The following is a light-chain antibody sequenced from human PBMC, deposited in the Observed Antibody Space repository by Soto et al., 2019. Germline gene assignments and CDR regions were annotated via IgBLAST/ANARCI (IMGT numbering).Light chain of an antibody. CDR1: SSDVGGYNY. CDR2: EVS. Sequence: QSALTQPASVSGSPGQSITISCTGTSSDVGGYNYVSWYQQHPGKAPKLRIYEVSNRPSGVSNRFSGSKSGNTAPLTISGLQAEDEADYYCSSYTSSSTLVFGTGTKLTVL. V-gene: IGLV2-14*01. J-gene: IGLJ1*01. CDR3: SSYTSSSTLV.